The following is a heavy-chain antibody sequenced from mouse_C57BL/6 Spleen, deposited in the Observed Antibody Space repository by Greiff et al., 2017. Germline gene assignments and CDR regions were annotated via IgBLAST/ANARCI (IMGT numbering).Heavy chain of an antibody. Sequence: QVQLKQSGAELVKPGASVKMSCKASGYTFTSYWITWVKQRPGQGLEWIGDIYPGSGSTNYNEKFKSKATLTVDTSSSTAYMQLSSLTSEDSAVYYCAKDDYPDWFAYWGQGTLVTVSA. CDR2: IYPGSGST. V-gene: IGHV1-55*01. J-gene: IGHJ3*01. CDR3: AKDDYPDWFAY. CDR1: GYTFTSYW. D-gene: IGHD2-4*01.